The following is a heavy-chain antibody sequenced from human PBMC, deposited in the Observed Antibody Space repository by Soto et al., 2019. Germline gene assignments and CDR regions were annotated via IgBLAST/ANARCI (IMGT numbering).Heavy chain of an antibody. CDR1: GFTFSSYG. J-gene: IGHJ4*02. CDR3: ARDGVAGTAHYFDY. CDR2: IWYDGSNK. Sequence: QVQLVESGGGVVQPGRSLRLSCAASGFTFSSYGMHWVRQAPGKGLEWVAIIWYDGSNKIFADSVKGRFTMSRDNSKNTLYLQMNSLRAEDTAVYYCARDGVAGTAHYFDYWGQGTLVTVSS. D-gene: IGHD6-19*01. V-gene: IGHV3-33*01.